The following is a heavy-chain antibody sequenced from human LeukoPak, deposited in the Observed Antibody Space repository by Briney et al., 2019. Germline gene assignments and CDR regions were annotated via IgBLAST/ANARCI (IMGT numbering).Heavy chain of an antibody. CDR3: ARDQYDTWSRRGNFDS. Sequence: GGSLRLSCVASGFTFGKYWMSWVRQAPGKGLEWVANIKLDGSEKNYVDSVKGRFTISRDNTKNSLYLQMNSLRAEDAAVFYCARDQYDTWSRRGNFDSWGQGTLVIVSS. CDR2: IKLDGSEK. D-gene: IGHD3-3*01. V-gene: IGHV3-7*03. J-gene: IGHJ4*02. CDR1: GFTFGKYW.